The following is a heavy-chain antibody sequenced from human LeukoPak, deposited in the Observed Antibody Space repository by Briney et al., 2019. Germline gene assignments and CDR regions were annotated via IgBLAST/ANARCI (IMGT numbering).Heavy chain of an antibody. CDR1: GFTFSDAW. CDR3: TATLGY. J-gene: IGHJ4*02. V-gene: IGHV3-15*01. Sequence: SGGSLRLSCAASGFTFSDAWMTWVRQAPGKGLEWVGRIKRKTDGGTTDYAAPVKGRFTISRDDSKNTLYLQMNSLKTEDTAVYYCTATLGYWGQGILVTVSS. CDR2: IKRKTDGGTT.